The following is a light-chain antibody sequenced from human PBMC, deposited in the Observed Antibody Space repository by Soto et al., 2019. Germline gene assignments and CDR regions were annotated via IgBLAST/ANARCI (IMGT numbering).Light chain of an antibody. CDR3: QQYNIWPPRLKT. Sequence: EIVMTQSPATLSVSPGERATLSCRASQSVSSNLAWYQQKPGQAPRLLIYGASTRATGSAARFSGSGSGTAFSLNISSLQSEDFAVYYCQQYNIWPPRLKTFGQGTKLEIK. V-gene: IGKV3-15*01. J-gene: IGKJ2*01. CDR1: QSVSSN. CDR2: GAS.